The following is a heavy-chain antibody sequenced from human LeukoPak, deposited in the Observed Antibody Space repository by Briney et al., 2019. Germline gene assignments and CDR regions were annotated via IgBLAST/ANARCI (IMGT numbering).Heavy chain of an antibody. CDR3: ARGRRVLMVYAIPKPRVNNWFDP. J-gene: IGHJ5*02. CDR2: INHSGST. D-gene: IGHD2-8*01. V-gene: IGHV4-34*01. Sequence: PSETLSLTCAVYGGSFSGYYWSWIRQPPGKGLEWIGEINHSGSTNYNPSLKSRVTISVDTSKNQFSLKLSSVTAAGTAVYYCARGRRVLMVYAIPKPRVNNWFDPWGQGTLVTVSS. CDR1: GGSFSGYY.